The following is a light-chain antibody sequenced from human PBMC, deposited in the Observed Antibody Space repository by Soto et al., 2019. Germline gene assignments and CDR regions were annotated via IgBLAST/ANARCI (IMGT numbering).Light chain of an antibody. CDR2: DAS. CDR1: QSVSSY. CDR3: QKSSNGPST. J-gene: IGKJ4*01. V-gene: IGKV3-11*01. Sequence: EIVLTQSPATLSLSPGDRATLSCRASQSVSSYLAWYQQKPGQAPRLLIYDASNRATGIPARFSGSGSGTDFTLTITSLEPEDFAVYYFQKSSNGPSTFGGGTQVAIK.